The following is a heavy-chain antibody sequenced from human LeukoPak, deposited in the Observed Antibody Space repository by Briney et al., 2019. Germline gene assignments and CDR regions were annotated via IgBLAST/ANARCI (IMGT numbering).Heavy chain of an antibody. CDR3: VTGFTTMAVDYFDY. V-gene: IGHV1-8*01. Sequence: GASVKVSCKASGYTFTSYDINWVRQATGQGLEWIGWMNPNSGHTAHAQKFQGRVTMTRNTSIITAYMELSSLRSEDTAVYYCVTGFTTMAVDYFDYWGQGTLVTVSP. J-gene: IGHJ4*02. D-gene: IGHD5-18*01. CDR1: GYTFTSYD. CDR2: MNPNSGHT.